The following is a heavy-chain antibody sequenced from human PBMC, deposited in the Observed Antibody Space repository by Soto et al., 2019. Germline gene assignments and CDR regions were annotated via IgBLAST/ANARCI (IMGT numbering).Heavy chain of an antibody. CDR2: LHPLFCTA. Sequence: QVQLVQSRAWVKKPGSLGEVSCKGSGSFFNNLSYHWPRQAPCKGLGWEGGLHPLFCTATYAQNFQVRFTFTADKSTTTAYMEVRSLTSEDTAVYYCATGFWSGPIAHYFDYLGQGTLVTVSS. CDR1: GSFFNNLS. V-gene: IGHV1-69*06. CDR3: ATGFWSGPIAHYFDY. J-gene: IGHJ4*01. D-gene: IGHD3-3*01.